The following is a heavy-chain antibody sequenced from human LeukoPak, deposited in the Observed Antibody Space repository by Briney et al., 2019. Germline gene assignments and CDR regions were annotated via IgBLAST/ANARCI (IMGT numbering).Heavy chain of an antibody. V-gene: IGHV3-48*01. Sequence: GGSLRLSCAASGFTFSSYSMNSVRQAPGKGLEWVSYISGSSSTRYYADSVKGRFTISRDNAKNSLYLQMNSLRAEDTSVYYCARYGDYGAFDIWGQGTMVTVSS. CDR1: GFTFSSYS. D-gene: IGHD4-17*01. CDR3: ARYGDYGAFDI. J-gene: IGHJ3*02. CDR2: ISGSSSTR.